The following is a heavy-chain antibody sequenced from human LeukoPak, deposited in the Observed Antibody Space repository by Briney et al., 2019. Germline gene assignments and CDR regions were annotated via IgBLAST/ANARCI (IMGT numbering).Heavy chain of an antibody. J-gene: IGHJ4*02. D-gene: IGHD1-26*01. CDR1: GGSITNTNW. V-gene: IGHV4-4*01. Sequence: SGTLSLTCAVSGGSITNTNWWRWVRQPPGKGLEGIGEVHLSGATNYNPSLESRVRMSIDTSKNHMSLKLTSVTAADTAIYCCTRESGAFSPFGFWGQGTLVTVSS. CDR2: VHLSGAT. CDR3: TRESGAFSPFGF.